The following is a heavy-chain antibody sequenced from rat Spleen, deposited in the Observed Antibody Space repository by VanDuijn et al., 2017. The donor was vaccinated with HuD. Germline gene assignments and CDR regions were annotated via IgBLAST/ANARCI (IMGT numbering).Heavy chain of an antibody. CDR3: AAGTGDY. CDR1: GFTFSNYG. CDR2: IYYASSKM. J-gene: IGHJ2*01. D-gene: IGHD4-1*01. Sequence: EVKLVESGGGLVQPGNSLTLSCVASGFTFSNYGMHWIRQAPKKGLEWIAMIYYASSKMYYADTVKGRLTISRNNSKNTLYLEMNSLRSEDTAMYYGAAGTGDYWGQGVMVTVSS. V-gene: IGHV5-54*01.